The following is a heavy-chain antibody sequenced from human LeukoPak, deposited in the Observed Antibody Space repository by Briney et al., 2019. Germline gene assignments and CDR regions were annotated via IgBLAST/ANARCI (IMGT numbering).Heavy chain of an antibody. D-gene: IGHD3-22*01. CDR3: ARGPLYYYDSIGDLSNAFDI. Sequence: GGSLRLSCAASGFTFSSYSMNWVRQAPGKGLEWVSSISSSSSYIYYADSVKGRFTISRDNAKNSLYLQMNSLRAEDTAVYYCARGPLYYYDSIGDLSNAFDIWGQGTMVTVSS. V-gene: IGHV3-21*01. J-gene: IGHJ3*02. CDR2: ISSSSSYI. CDR1: GFTFSSYS.